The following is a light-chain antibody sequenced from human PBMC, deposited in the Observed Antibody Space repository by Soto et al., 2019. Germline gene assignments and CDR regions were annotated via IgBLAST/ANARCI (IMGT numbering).Light chain of an antibody. CDR3: SSSTSSSTLVV. J-gene: IGLJ2*01. CDR1: SSDVGGYNY. Sequence: QSALTQPASVSGSPGQSITISCTGTSSDVGGYNYVSWYQQHPGKAPKLMIYDVSNRPSGVSNRFSGSKPGNTASLTISGLRAEDGADYYCSSSTSSSTLVVFGGGTKLTVL. V-gene: IGLV2-14*01. CDR2: DVS.